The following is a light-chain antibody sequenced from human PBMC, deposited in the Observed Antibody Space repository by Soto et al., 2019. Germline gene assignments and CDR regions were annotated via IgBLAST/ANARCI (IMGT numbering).Light chain of an antibody. CDR1: QSINSW. CDR2: KAS. J-gene: IGKJ1*01. V-gene: IGKV1-5*03. Sequence: DIQMTQSPSTLSASVGDRVTITCRASQSINSWLAWYQQKPGKAPKLLIYKASSLESGVPSRFSGSGSGTEFTLTISSLQPDDFATYYCQQHNSYPWTFGQGTKVEIK. CDR3: QQHNSYPWT.